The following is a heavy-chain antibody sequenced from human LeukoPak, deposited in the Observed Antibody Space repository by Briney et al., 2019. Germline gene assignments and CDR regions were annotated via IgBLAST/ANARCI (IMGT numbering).Heavy chain of an antibody. CDR3: ARGVGSGWYQGFDYMDV. CDR2: ISGSGGST. J-gene: IGHJ6*03. Sequence: PGGSLRLSCAASGFTFSSYAMSWVRQAPGKGLEWVSAISGSGGSTYYADSVKGRFTISRDDAKNSLYLQMNSLRAEDTAVYYCARGVGSGWYQGFDYMDVWGKGTTVTVSS. CDR1: GFTFSSYA. D-gene: IGHD6-19*01. V-gene: IGHV3-23*01.